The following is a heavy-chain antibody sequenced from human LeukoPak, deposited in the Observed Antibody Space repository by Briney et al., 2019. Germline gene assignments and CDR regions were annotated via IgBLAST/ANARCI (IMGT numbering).Heavy chain of an antibody. V-gene: IGHV4-59*01. Sequence: SETLSLTCTVSGGSISSYYWSWIRQPPGKGLEWIGYIYYSGSANYNPSLKSRVTISVDTSKNQFSPKLSSATAADTAVYYCARVGVLRGAFDIWGQGTMVTVSS. CDR3: ARVGVLRGAFDI. CDR2: IYYSGSA. CDR1: GGSISSYY. D-gene: IGHD2/OR15-2a*01. J-gene: IGHJ3*02.